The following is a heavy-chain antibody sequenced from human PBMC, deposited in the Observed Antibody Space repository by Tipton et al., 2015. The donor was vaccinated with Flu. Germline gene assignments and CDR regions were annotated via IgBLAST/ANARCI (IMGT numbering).Heavy chain of an antibody. CDR1: GDSIGSPYY. D-gene: IGHD5-18*01. V-gene: IGHV4-38-2*01. CDR3: ARIMTGIQVWLSPLDD. CDR2: IHKTGSA. Sequence: TLSLTCSVSGDSIGSPYYWGWIRQPPGKGLEWIGNIHKTGSAYFNPSLRSRVTISVDTSKNQFSLRLTSVTAADTAVYYCARIMTGIQVWLSPLDDWGQGTLVTVSA. J-gene: IGHJ4*02.